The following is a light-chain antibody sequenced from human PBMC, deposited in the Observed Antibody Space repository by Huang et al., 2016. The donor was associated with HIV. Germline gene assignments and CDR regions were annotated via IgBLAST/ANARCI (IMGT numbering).Light chain of an antibody. CDR3: HQYGTSPRT. Sequence: EIVLTQSPGTLSLSPGERATLSCRASQSVGSSYLAWYQQKPGQAPRLLIYGTSSRATGIPDRCSGSGSGTDFTLTITRLEPEDVAVYYCHQYGTSPRTFGQGTKVEIK. V-gene: IGKV3-20*01. CDR1: QSVGSSY. J-gene: IGKJ1*01. CDR2: GTS.